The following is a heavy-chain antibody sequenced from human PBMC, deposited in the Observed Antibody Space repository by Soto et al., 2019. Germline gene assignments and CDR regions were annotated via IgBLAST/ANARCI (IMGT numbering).Heavy chain of an antibody. CDR1: GGSITSTDW. Sequence: QVQLQESGPGLVKPSGTLSLTCAISGGSITSTDWWRWVRQPPGKGLERIGEIRHTGSTRYNPSLQSRVILSMDRFQTQIYLNLNTGTATDTAEDDSRGSVMNSGIYWSFDRWGRGTRVSVS. D-gene: IGHD6-25*01. V-gene: IGHV4-4*02. J-gene: IGHJ2*01. CDR2: IRHTGST. CDR3: RGSVMNSGIYWSFDR.